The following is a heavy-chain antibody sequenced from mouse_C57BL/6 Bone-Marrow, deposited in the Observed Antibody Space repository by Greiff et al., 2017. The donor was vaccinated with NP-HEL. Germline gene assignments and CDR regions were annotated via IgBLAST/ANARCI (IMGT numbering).Heavy chain of an antibody. D-gene: IGHD2-1*01. CDR1: GFSLSTFGMG. J-gene: IGHJ3*01. CDR3: ARIHYGNYAWFAY. CDR2: LWWDDDK. V-gene: IGHV8-8*01. Sequence: QVTLKVSGPGILQPSQTLSLTCSFSGFSLSTFGMGVGWIRHPSGKGLEWLAHLWWDDDKYYNPALKSRLTISKDTSKNQVFLKIAKVDTADTATYYCARIHYGNYAWFAYWGQGTLVTVSA.